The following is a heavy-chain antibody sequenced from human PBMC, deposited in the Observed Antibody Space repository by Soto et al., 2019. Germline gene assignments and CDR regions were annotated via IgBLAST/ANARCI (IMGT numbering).Heavy chain of an antibody. CDR2: ISGSGGST. Sequence: GGSLRLSCAASGFTFSSYAMSWVRQAPGKGLEWVSAISGSGGSTYYADSVKGRFTISRDNSKNTLYLQMNSLRAEDTAVYYCAKPFDYYYYYYMDVWGKGTTVTVSS. D-gene: IGHD3-10*01. CDR3: AKPFDYYYYYYMDV. V-gene: IGHV3-23*01. J-gene: IGHJ6*03. CDR1: GFTFSSYA.